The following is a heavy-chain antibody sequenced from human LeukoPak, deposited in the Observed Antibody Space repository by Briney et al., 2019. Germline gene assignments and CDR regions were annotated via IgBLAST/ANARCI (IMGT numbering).Heavy chain of an antibody. D-gene: IGHD2-21*02. Sequence: PGGSLRLSCAASGFTVSSNYMSWVRQAPGKGLEWIGYIYHSGSTYYNPSLKSRVTISVDRSKNQFSLKLSSVTAADTAVYYCARVRGVVVTAIFDYWGQGTLVTVSS. CDR2: IYHSGST. V-gene: IGHV4-4*02. CDR3: ARVRGVVVTAIFDY. J-gene: IGHJ4*02. CDR1: GFTVSSNY.